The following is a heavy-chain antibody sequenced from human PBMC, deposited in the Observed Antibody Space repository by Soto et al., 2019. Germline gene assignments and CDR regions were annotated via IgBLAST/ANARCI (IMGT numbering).Heavy chain of an antibody. D-gene: IGHD4-17*01. V-gene: IGHV1-2*02. Sequence: AAVKFSCQASGYTLTGYFMHWVRQALRQGLEWMGWINPNSGGTNDAQKFQGRFTMTRDTSISTGYMELSRLRSDDTAVYHCTREGRDYGYYGRYSDALDIWGQGTTVTVSS. CDR2: INPNSGGT. CDR3: TREGRDYGYYGRYSDALDI. J-gene: IGHJ3*02. CDR1: GYTLTGYF.